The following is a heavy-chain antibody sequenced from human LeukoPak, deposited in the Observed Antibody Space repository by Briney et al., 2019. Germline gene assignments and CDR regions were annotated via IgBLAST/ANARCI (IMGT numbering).Heavy chain of an antibody. CDR3: ARVTGSGWSDL. J-gene: IGHJ5*02. CDR1: GFTFRTNG. CDR2: ISSDASSI. Sequence: GGSLRLSCVASGFTFRTNGMSWVRQAPGKGLVWVSRISSDASSITYADSVKGRFTISRDNAKNTLYLQMNSLRAEDTAVYYCARVTGSGWSDLWGQGTLVTVSS. V-gene: IGHV3-74*01. D-gene: IGHD6-19*01.